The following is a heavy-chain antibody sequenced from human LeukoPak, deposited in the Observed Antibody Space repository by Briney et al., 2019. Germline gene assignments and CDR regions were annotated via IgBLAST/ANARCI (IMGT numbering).Heavy chain of an antibody. CDR3: AKSYYDFWSGYYQTFDY. J-gene: IGHJ4*02. CDR1: GFTFSDYY. CDR2: ISSSGSTI. Sequence: PGGSLRLSCAASGFTFSDYYMSWIRQAPGKGLEWVSYISSSGSTIYYADSVKGRFTISRDNSKNTLYLQMNSLRAEDTAVYYCAKSYYDFWSGYYQTFDYWGQGTLVTVSS. D-gene: IGHD3-3*01. V-gene: IGHV3-11*04.